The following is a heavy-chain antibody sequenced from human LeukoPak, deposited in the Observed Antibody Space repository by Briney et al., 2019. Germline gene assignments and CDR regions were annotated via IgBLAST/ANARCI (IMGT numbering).Heavy chain of an antibody. J-gene: IGHJ4*02. D-gene: IGHD2-2*01. Sequence: GGSLRLSCAASGFTFSSYAMSWVRQAPGKGLEWVSAISGGGGSTYYADSVKGRFTISRDNSKNTLYLQMNSLRAEDTAVYYCAKDRGIVVAPAATPGDYWGQGTLVTVSS. CDR3: AKDRGIVVAPAATPGDY. CDR2: ISGGGGST. CDR1: GFTFSSYA. V-gene: IGHV3-23*01.